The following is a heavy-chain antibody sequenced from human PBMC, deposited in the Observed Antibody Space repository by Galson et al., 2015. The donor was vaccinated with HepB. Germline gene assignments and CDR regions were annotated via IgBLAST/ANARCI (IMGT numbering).Heavy chain of an antibody. Sequence: SLRLSCAASGFTFSSYAMSWVRQAPGKGLEWVSAISGSGGSTYYADSVKGRFTISRDNSKNTLYLQMNSLRAEDTAVYYCAKFPRSGYYFDYWGQGTLVTVSS. J-gene: IGHJ4*02. CDR1: GFTFSSYA. CDR3: AKFPRSGYYFDY. D-gene: IGHD3-22*01. V-gene: IGHV3-23*01. CDR2: ISGSGGST.